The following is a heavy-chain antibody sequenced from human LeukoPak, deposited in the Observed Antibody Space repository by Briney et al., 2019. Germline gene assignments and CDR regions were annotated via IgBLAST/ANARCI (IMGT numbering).Heavy chain of an antibody. CDR2: VRYDGNLK. J-gene: IGHJ4*02. Sequence: GGSLRHSCATSGFIFSDYGMYWVRQAPGKGLEWVAFVRYDGNLKYYADSVKGRFTISRDTSKNALSLQMNSLRTDDTAVYYCVKERDTVTSSTFDYWGQGTLVSVSS. D-gene: IGHD6-6*01. CDR3: VKERDTVTSSTFDY. CDR1: GFIFSDYG. V-gene: IGHV3-30*02.